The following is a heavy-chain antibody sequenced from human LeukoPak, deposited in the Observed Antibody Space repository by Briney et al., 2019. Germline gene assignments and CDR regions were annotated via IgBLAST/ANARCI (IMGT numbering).Heavy chain of an antibody. CDR2: IYYSGST. J-gene: IGHJ4*02. Sequence: GSLRLSCAASGFIFSDYYMAWIRQAPGKGLEWIGSIYYSGSTYYNPSLKSRVTISVDTSKNQFSLKLSSVTAADTAVYYCARGPPYSSGWHWGHPFDYWGQGTLVTVSS. CDR1: GFIFSDYY. V-gene: IGHV4-38-2*01. D-gene: IGHD6-19*01. CDR3: ARGPPYSSGWHWGHPFDY.